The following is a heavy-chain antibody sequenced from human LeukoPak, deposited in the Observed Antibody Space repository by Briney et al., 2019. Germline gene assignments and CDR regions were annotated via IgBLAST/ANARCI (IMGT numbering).Heavy chain of an antibody. Sequence: PSETLSLTCAVYGGSFSGYYWSWIRQPPGKGLEWIGEINHSGSTSYNPSLKSRVTISVDTSKNQFSLKLSSVTAADTAVYYCARLPCMDVYYYYGMDVWGQGTTVTVSS. D-gene: IGHD2-8*01. CDR2: INHSGST. CDR1: GGSFSGYY. J-gene: IGHJ6*02. V-gene: IGHV4-34*01. CDR3: ARLPCMDVYYYYGMDV.